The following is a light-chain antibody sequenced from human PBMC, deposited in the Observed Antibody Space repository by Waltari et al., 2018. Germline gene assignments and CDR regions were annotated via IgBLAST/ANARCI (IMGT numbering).Light chain of an antibody. CDR2: WAS. Sequence: DIVMTQSPDSLAVSLGERATFNCKSSLSLLSSANNKNFLAWYQQKPGQPPKLLIDWASTRESGVPDRFSGSGSGTDFTLTISSLQTEDVAVYYCQQYYTSPLTFGGGTKVEI. V-gene: IGKV4-1*01. CDR3: QQYYTSPLT. J-gene: IGKJ4*01. CDR1: LSLLSSANNKNF.